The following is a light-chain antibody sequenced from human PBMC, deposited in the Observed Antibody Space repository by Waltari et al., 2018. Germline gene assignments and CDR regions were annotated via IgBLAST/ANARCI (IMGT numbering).Light chain of an antibody. J-gene: IGKJ4*01. CDR1: QSISSW. CDR2: KAS. Sequence: DIQMTQSPSTLSASVGDRVTITCPASQSISSWLAWYQQKPGKAPKLLIYKASSLESGDPSMFSGSGSGTEFTLIISSLQPDDFATDYCQQYKSYPLTFGGGTKVEIK. V-gene: IGKV1-5*03. CDR3: QQYKSYPLT.